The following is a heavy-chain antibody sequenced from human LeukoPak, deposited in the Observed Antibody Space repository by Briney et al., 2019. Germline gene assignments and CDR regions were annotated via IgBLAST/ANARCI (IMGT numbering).Heavy chain of an antibody. Sequence: SESLSLTCTVSGGSISSSSYYWGWIRRPPGKGLEWIGSIYYSGSTYYNPSLKSRVTISVDTSKNQFSLKLSSVTAADTAVYYCARPLSRSGYTNWFDPWGQGTLVTVSS. J-gene: IGHJ5*02. D-gene: IGHD3-22*01. CDR3: ARPLSRSGYTNWFDP. V-gene: IGHV4-39*01. CDR1: GGSISSSSYY. CDR2: IYYSGST.